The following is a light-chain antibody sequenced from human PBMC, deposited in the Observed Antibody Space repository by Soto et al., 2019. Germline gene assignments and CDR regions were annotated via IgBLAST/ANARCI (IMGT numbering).Light chain of an antibody. Sequence: DIVMTQSPLSLPVTPGEPASISCRSSQSLLHSNGYNCLDWYLQKPGQSPQLLIYLGSTRASGVPDRFSGSGSGPDFTLKISRVEAEDVGVYYCIQALQTPLTFGGGTKVEIK. CDR1: QSLLHSNGYNC. CDR2: LGS. J-gene: IGKJ4*01. CDR3: IQALQTPLT. V-gene: IGKV2-28*01.